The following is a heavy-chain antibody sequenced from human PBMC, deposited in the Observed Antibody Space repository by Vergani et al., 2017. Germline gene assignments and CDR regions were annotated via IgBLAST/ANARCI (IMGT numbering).Heavy chain of an antibody. CDR2: ISGSGVST. CDR1: GFTFSSHA. J-gene: IGHJ4*02. Sequence: EVQLLESGGGLVQPGGSLRLSCAASGFTFSSHAMSWVRQAPGKGLEWVTGISGSGVSTYYADSVKGRFTISRDNSKSTLYLHMNSLRAEDTAVYYCAKDSHNWNFLGLGYWGQGTLVTVSS. D-gene: IGHD1-1*01. CDR3: AKDSHNWNFLGLGY. V-gene: IGHV3-23*01.